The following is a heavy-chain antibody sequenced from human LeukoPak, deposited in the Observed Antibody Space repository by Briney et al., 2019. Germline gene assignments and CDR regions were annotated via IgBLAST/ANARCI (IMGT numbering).Heavy chain of an antibody. CDR3: ASDVEWPPLGDY. CDR1: GFTLSSYS. J-gene: IGHJ4*02. CDR2: ISSSSSYI. D-gene: IGHD3-3*01. V-gene: IGHV3-21*01. Sequence: GGSLRLSCAASGFTLSSYSMNWVRQAPGKGLEWVSSISSSSSYIYYADSVKGRFTISRDNAKNSLYLQMNSLRAEDTAVYYCASDVEWPPLGDYWGQGTLVTVSS.